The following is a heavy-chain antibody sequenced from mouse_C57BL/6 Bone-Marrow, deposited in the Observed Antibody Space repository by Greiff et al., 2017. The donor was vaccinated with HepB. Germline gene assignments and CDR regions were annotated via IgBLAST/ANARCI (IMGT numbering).Heavy chain of an antibody. CDR1: GFTFSNYW. V-gene: IGHV6-3*01. D-gene: IGHD2-1*01. Sequence: EVQLVESGGGLVQPGGSMKLSCVASGFTFSNYWMNWVRQSPEKGLEWVAQIRLKSDNYATHYAESVKGRFTISRDDSKSSVYLQMNNLRAEDTGIYYCTGGYYYGNSYWYFDVWGTGTTVTVSS. J-gene: IGHJ1*03. CDR3: TGGYYYGNSYWYFDV. CDR2: IRLKSDNYAT.